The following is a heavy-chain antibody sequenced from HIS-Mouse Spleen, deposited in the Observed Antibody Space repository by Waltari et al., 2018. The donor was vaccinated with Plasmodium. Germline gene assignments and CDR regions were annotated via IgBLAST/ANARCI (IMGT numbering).Heavy chain of an antibody. V-gene: IGHV1-2*02. CDR3: ARVLGYKAAAGTFVEYFQH. J-gene: IGHJ1*01. Sequence: QVQLVQSGAEVKKPGASVKVSCKASGYTFTGYYMHWVRQAPGQGLEWMGWSNPNSGDTSISTAYMELSRLRSDDTAVYYCARVLGYKAAAGTFVEYFQHWGQGTLVTVSS. CDR2: SNPNSG. D-gene: IGHD6-13*01. CDR1: GYTFTGYY.